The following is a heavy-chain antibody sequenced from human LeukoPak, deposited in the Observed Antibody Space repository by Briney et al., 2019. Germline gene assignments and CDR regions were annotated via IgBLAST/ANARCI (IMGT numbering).Heavy chain of an antibody. Sequence: PSETLSLTCTVSGYSISSGYYWGWIRQPPGKGLEWIGSIYHSGSTYYNPSLKSRVTISVDKSKNQFSLKLSSVTAADTAVYYCARQVATKGEWAFDIWGQGTMVTASS. V-gene: IGHV4-38-2*02. CDR3: ARQVATKGEWAFDI. J-gene: IGHJ3*02. CDR1: GYSISSGYY. CDR2: IYHSGST. D-gene: IGHD5-12*01.